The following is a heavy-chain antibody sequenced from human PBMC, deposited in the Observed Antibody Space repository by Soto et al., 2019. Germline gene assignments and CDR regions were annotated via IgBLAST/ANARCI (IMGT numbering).Heavy chain of an antibody. CDR3: ARDARITIFGVVIQDYYYYYGMDV. CDR2: IKQDGSEK. J-gene: IGHJ6*02. V-gene: IGHV3-7*01. CDR1: GFTFSSYW. Sequence: GGSLRLSCAASGFTFSSYWMSWVRQAPGKGLEWVANIKQDGSEKYYVDSVKGRFTISRDNAKNSLYLQMNSLRAEDTAVYYCARDARITIFGVVIQDYYYYYGMDVWGQGPTVTVSS. D-gene: IGHD3-3*01.